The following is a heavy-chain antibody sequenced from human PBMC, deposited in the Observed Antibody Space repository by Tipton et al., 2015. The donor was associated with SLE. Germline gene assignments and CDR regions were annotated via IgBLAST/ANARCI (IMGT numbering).Heavy chain of an antibody. V-gene: IGHV4-61*02. CDR2: VYSSGSA. CDR3: AGLYGDYDSDY. CDR1: GDSISSGSHY. D-gene: IGHD4-17*01. Sequence: TLSLTCTVSGDSISSGSHYWSWIRQPAGEGLEWIGRVYSSGSANYNPSLKSRVTISVDTSKNQFSLKLSSVTAADTSVYYCAGLYGDYDSDYWGQGTLVTVSS. J-gene: IGHJ4*02.